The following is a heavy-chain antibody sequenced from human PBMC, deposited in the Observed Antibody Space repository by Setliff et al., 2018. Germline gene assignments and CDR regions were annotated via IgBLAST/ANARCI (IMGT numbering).Heavy chain of an antibody. Sequence: SETLSLTCSVSGDSIFDNYWSWIRQSPGRGLEWIAYISYTGSTNYNPSLKSRVTISVDTSKNQFSLKVSSVTAADTAVYYCARHDNYYDSSGYYPLNYYYYMDVWGKGTTVTVSS. CDR2: ISYTGST. D-gene: IGHD3-22*01. CDR3: ARHDNYYDSSGYYPLNYYYYMDV. J-gene: IGHJ6*03. V-gene: IGHV4-59*08. CDR1: GDSIFDNY.